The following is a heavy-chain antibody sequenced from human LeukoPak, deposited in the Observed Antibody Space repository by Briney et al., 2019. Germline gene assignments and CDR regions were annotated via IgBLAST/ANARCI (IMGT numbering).Heavy chain of an antibody. J-gene: IGHJ4*02. V-gene: IGHV3-64D*09. D-gene: IGHD2-15*01. Sequence: GGSLRLSCAPAALTFISDAMHWVPDAPRERREYGSAISSNGGSTYYEDSVKGRFTIYRENSTNSLYLQMSSLRAEEPAVYYCVKGTSYCSGGSCSRGARFWGQGTLVTVSS. CDR2: ISSNGGST. CDR1: ALTFISDA. CDR3: VKGTSYCSGGSCSRGARF.